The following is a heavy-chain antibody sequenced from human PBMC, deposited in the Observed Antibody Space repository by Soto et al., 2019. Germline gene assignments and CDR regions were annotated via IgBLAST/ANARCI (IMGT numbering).Heavy chain of an antibody. V-gene: IGHV2-70*04. Sequence: SGPTLVNPTQPLTLTCTVSGFSLSGTGMRVTWIRQPPGKALEWLARIDWEDTKLYSTSLKTRLSISKGTSKNQVVLTMTNMDPADTATYYCARAFYGMDVWGPGTTVTVSS. CDR2: IDWEDTK. CDR3: ARAFYGMDV. CDR1: GFSLSGTGMR. J-gene: IGHJ6*02.